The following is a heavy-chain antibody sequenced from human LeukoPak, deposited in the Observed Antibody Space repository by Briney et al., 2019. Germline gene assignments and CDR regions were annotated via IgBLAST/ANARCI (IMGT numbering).Heavy chain of an antibody. D-gene: IGHD1-14*01. CDR1: GGSISSYY. Sequence: SETLSLTCTVSGGSISSYYWSWIRQPPGKGLEWIGYIYYNGSTNYNPSLKSRVTISVDTSKNQFSLKLSSVTAADTVVYSCARVRMPNWFDPWGQGTLVTVSS. CDR2: IYYNGST. J-gene: IGHJ5*02. CDR3: ARVRMPNWFDP. V-gene: IGHV4-59*01.